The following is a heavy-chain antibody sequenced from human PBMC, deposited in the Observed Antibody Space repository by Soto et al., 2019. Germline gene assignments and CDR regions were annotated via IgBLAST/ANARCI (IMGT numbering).Heavy chain of an antibody. D-gene: IGHD2-21*01. J-gene: IGHJ4*02. V-gene: IGHV3-15*07. CDR2: IKSKTDGGTT. CDR1: GFTFSNAW. CDR3: IVRYPYYFDY. Sequence: EVQLVESGGGLVKPGGSLRLSCAASGFTFSNAWMNWVRQAPGKGLEWVGRIKSKTDGGTTDYAAPVKGRFTISRDDATNTLYLQMNSLKTEDTAVYYCIVRYPYYFDYWGQGTLVTVSS.